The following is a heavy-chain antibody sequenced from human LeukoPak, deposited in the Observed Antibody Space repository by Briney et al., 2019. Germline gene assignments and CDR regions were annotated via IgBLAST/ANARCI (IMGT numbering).Heavy chain of an antibody. V-gene: IGHV4-39*07. Sequence: PSETLSLTCTVSGGSISRSSYYWGWIRQPPGKGLEWSGSLYYSGSTCYNPSLRSRITISIDTSKKQFSLKLSTVTAADTAVYYCARDNKEYNQYQRTSGWFDLWGQGTLVTVSS. D-gene: IGHD2-2*01. CDR3: ARDNKEYNQYQRTSGWFDL. CDR1: GGSISRSSYY. J-gene: IGHJ5*02. CDR2: LYYSGST.